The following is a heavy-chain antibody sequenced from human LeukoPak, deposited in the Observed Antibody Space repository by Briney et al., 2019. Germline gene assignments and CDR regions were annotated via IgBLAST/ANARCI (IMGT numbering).Heavy chain of an antibody. J-gene: IGHJ6*03. Sequence: GASVKVSCKASGYTFTSYGISWVRQAPGQGLEWMGWISAYNGNTNYAQKLQGRVTMTTDTSTSTAYMELRSLRSDDTAVYYCARDSPYDILTGYRWYYYYYYMDVWGKGTTVTISS. CDR2: ISAYNGNT. CDR1: GYTFTSYG. D-gene: IGHD3-9*01. CDR3: ARDSPYDILTGYRWYYYYYYMDV. V-gene: IGHV1-18*01.